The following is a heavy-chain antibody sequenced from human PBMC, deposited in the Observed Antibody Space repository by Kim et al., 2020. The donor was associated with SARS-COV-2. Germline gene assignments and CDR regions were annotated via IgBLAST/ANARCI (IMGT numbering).Heavy chain of an antibody. CDR3: ARGDPGWLSTFDY. Sequence: GGSLRLSCADSGFNFNNCWMSWVRQAPGKGLEWVASINKDGSEKYYVDSVKGRFTISRDNAENSLSLQMNRLRPEDTAVYYCARGDPGWLSTFDYWGQGTMVTVSS. D-gene: IGHD2-15*01. J-gene: IGHJ4*02. CDR2: INKDGSEK. V-gene: IGHV3-7*03. CDR1: GFNFNNCW.